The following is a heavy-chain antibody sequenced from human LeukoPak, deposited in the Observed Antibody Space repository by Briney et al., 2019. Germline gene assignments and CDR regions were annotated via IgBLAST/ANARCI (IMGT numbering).Heavy chain of an antibody. CDR2: IYTSGST. V-gene: IGHV4-61*02. J-gene: IGHJ3*02. D-gene: IGHD3-3*02. CDR3: ARHSTLADAFAI. Sequence: SETLSLTCTVAGGSMSSGSYYWIWIRQPAGKGLEWIGRIYTSGSTNYNPSLKSRVTISVDTSKNQFSLKLSSVTAADTAVYYSARHSTLADAFAIWGQGTMVTVSS. CDR1: GGSMSSGSYY.